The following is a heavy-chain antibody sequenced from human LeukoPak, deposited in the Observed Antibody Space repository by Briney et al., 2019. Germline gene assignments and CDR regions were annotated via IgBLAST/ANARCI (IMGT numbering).Heavy chain of an antibody. D-gene: IGHD3-10*01. Sequence: SQTLSLTCAISGDSVSSNSAAWNWIRRSPSRGLEWLGRTHYRSKWYNDYAVSVKSRITINPDTSRNQFSLQLNSVTPEDTAVYYCARASEVRGVIPLYFDYWAREPWSPSPQ. CDR2: THYRSKWYN. V-gene: IGHV6-1*01. CDR3: ARASEVRGVIPLYFDY. J-gene: IGHJ4*02. CDR1: GDSVSSNSAA.